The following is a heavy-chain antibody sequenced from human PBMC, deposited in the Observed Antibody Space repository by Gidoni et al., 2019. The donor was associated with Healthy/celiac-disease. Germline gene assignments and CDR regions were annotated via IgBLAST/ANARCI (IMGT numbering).Heavy chain of an antibody. D-gene: IGHD3-22*01. V-gene: IGHV3-13*04. CDR2: IGTAGDT. Sequence: EVQLVESGGGLVQPGGSLRLSCAASGFTFSSYDMHWVRQATGKGLEWVSAIGTAGDTYYPGSVKGRFTISRENAKNSLYLQMNSLRAGDTAVYYCARGTPGYDSSGYYFNWFDPWGQGTLVTVSS. CDR3: ARGTPGYDSSGYYFNWFDP. J-gene: IGHJ5*02. CDR1: GFTFSSYD.